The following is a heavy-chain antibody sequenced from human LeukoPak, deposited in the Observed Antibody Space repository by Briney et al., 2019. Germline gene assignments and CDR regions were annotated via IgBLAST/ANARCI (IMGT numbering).Heavy chain of an antibody. CDR2: IKSKTDGGTT. D-gene: IGHD4-17*01. CDR3: TLHPSMTTVTTSYYYYYYGMDV. J-gene: IGHJ6*02. CDR1: GFTFSNAW. V-gene: IGHV3-15*01. Sequence: KAGGSLRLSCAASGFTFSNAWMSWVRQAPGKGLEWVGRIKSKTDGGTTDYAAPVKGRFTISRDDSKNTLYLQMNSLKTEDTAVYYCTLHPSMTTVTTSYYYYYYGMDVWAKGPRSPSP.